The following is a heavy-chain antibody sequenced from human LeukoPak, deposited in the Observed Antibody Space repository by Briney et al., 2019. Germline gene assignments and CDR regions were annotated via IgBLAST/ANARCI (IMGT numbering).Heavy chain of an antibody. CDR3: ARDSSGPLD. CDR1: GFTFSSYS. J-gene: IGHJ4*02. V-gene: IGHV3-48*04. CDR2: ISSSSSTI. Sequence: PGGSLRLSCAASGFTFSSYSMNWVRQAPGKGLEWVSYISSSSSTICYADSVKGRFTISRDNAKNSLYLQMNSLRAEDTAVYYCARDSSGPLDWGQGTLVTVSS.